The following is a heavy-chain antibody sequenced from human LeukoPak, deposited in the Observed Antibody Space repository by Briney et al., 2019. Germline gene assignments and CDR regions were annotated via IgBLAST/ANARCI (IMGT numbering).Heavy chain of an antibody. D-gene: IGHD6-19*01. CDR2: IIPILGIA. CDR3: ARESALPVPATWAFDL. J-gene: IGHJ3*01. V-gene: IGHV1-69*04. CDR1: GGTFSSYA. Sequence: ASVKVSCKASGGTFSSYAISWVRQAPGQGLEWMGRIIPILGIANYAQKFQGRVTITADKSTSTAYMELSSLRSEDTAVYYCARESALPVPATWAFDLWGQGTMVTVSS.